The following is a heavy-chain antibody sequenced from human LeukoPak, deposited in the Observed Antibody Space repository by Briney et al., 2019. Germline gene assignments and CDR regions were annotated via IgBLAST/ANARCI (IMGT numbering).Heavy chain of an antibody. V-gene: IGHV3-11*04. CDR2: ISSSGSTI. CDR3: ARDLERWLQLVDY. CDR1: GFTFSDYY. Sequence: GGSLRLSCAASGFTFSDYYMSWIRQAPGKGLEWVSYISSSGSTIYYADSVKGRFTISRDNAKNSLYLQMNSLRAEDTAVYYCARDLERWLQLVDYWGQGTLVTVSS. D-gene: IGHD5-24*01. J-gene: IGHJ4*02.